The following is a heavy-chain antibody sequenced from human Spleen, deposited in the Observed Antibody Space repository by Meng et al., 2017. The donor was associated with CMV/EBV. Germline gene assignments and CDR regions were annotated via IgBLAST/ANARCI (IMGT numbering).Heavy chain of an antibody. CDR1: GGSISNHY. V-gene: IGHV4-59*11. CDR3: ARDDTPDY. Sequence: SETLSLTCTVSGGSISNHYWNWIRQPPGKGLEWIGYISYTGSTKYNPSLKSRVTISVDTSKNQFSLRLSSLTAADTAVYYCARDDTPDYWGQGTLVTVSS. D-gene: IGHD2-2*02. J-gene: IGHJ4*02. CDR2: ISYTGST.